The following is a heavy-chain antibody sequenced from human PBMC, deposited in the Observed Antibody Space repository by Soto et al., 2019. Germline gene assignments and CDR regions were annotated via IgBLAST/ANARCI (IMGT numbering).Heavy chain of an antibody. D-gene: IGHD3-3*01. CDR1: GYTFTGYY. Sequence: ASVKVSCKASGYTFTGYYMHWVRQAPGQGLEWMGWINPNSGGTNYAQKFQGWVTMTRDTSTSTVYMELSSLRSEDTAVYYCAREFREYDFWSGQPRAPQAFDIWGQGTMVTVSS. J-gene: IGHJ3*02. CDR3: AREFREYDFWSGQPRAPQAFDI. CDR2: INPNSGGT. V-gene: IGHV1-2*04.